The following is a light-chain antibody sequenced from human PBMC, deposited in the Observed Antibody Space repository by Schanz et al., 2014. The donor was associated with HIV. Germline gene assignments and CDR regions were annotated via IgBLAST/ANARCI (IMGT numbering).Light chain of an antibody. CDR3: QQYGSS. CDR1: QSVTSN. V-gene: IGKV3-20*01. CDR2: DTS. Sequence: EIVMTQSPATLSVSPGERATLSCRASQSVTSNLAWYQQKPGQAPRLLIYDTSGRATGIPDRFSGSGAGTDFTLTITRLEPEDFEVFYCQQYGSSFGPGTKVEIK. J-gene: IGKJ3*01.